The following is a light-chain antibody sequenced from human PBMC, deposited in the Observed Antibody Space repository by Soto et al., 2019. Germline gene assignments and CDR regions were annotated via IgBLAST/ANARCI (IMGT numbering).Light chain of an antibody. CDR1: ISDFVLYNY. J-gene: IGLJ1*01. CDR3: SSYTKSSALQV. V-gene: IGLV2-14*01. Sequence: QSVLTQPASVSGSPGQSITISCSGTISDFVLYNYVSWYQQHPGKAPKLMIYGVNNRPSGVSNRFSGSKSGNTASLNISGLQAEEEADSYCSSYTKSSALQVFGTGTKVTV. CDR2: GVN.